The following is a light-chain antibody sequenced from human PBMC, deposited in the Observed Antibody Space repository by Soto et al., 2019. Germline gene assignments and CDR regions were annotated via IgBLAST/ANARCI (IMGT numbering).Light chain of an antibody. J-gene: IGKJ1*01. CDR1: ESVSTY. CDR2: GAS. CDR3: HKYLNWPQA. Sequence: ETVMTQSPATLSVSPGERVTLSCRASESVSTYLAGYQQKPGQAPRLLIYGASARATGITTRFSGSGSGTEFTLIISNLQPEEFAFYYCHKYLNWPQAFGQGTKVEI. V-gene: IGKV3-15*01.